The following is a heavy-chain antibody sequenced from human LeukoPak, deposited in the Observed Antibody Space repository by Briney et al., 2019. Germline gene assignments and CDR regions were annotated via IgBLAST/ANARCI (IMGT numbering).Heavy chain of an antibody. CDR1: GFTFITSW. D-gene: IGHD2-15*01. J-gene: IGHJ4*02. CDR2: IKPDGSEK. V-gene: IGHV3-7*01. Sequence: PGESLRLSCAASGFTFITSWMSWLRQAPGKGLEWVAHIKPDGSEKYYVDSVKGRFTISRDNAKNSLSLQMNSLRAEDTAVYYCARDQTPFYWGQGSLVTVSS. CDR3: ARDQTPFY.